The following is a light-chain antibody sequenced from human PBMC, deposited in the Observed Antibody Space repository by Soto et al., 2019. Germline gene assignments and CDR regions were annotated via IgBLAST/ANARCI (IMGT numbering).Light chain of an antibody. CDR2: AAS. Sequence: EIMLTHSPATLSLSTGESATLSGRASQSVSRSLAWYQQKPGPAPRLLIFAASTTATGIPARFSGSGSGTEFTLTITRLEPEDFAVYYCQQYGSSPRTFGQGTKVDIK. CDR1: QSVSRS. CDR3: QQYGSSPRT. J-gene: IGKJ1*01. V-gene: IGKV3-20*01.